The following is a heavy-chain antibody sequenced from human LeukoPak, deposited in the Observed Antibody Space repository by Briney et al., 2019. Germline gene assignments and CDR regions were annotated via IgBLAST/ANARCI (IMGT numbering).Heavy chain of an antibody. J-gene: IGHJ4*02. CDR2: ISGGGGST. D-gene: IGHD5-18*01. CDR1: GASISSYH. V-gene: IGHV3-23*01. CDR3: AKGDSFRGTAMAYDY. Sequence: ETLSLTCTVSGASISSYHWSWVRQAPGKGLEWVSGISGGGGSTDYADSVKGRFTMSRDKSKHTLYLQMNSLRAEDTAVYYCAKGDSFRGTAMAYDYWGQGTLVTVSS.